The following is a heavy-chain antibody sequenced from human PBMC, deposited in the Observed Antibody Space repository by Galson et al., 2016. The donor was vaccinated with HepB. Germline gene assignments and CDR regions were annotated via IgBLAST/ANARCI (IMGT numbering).Heavy chain of an antibody. D-gene: IGHD4-23*01. J-gene: IGHJ4*02. V-gene: IGHV3-48*02. CDR2: ITSSSSTI. CDR3: ARESYYGGNSLDQYYFDY. CDR1: GFTFSSYS. Sequence: SLRLSCAVSGFTFSSYSMDWVRQAPGKGLEWVSYITSSSSTIYYADSVKGRFTISRDNAKNSLYLQMNSLRDEDTAVYYCARESYYGGNSLDQYYFDYWGQGTLATVSS.